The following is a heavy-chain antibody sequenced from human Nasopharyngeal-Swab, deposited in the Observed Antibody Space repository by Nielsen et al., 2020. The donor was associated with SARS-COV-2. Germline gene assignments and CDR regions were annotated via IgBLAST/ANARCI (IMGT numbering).Heavy chain of an antibody. Sequence: GGSLRLSCVDSGFRDYSMNWVRQAPGKGLEWVSSISSSSSDIYYADSVKGRFTISRDSAKNSLYLQMNSLRAEDTAVYYCARGGGSYFGAFDYWGQGTLVTVSS. CDR2: ISSSSSDI. CDR1: GFRDYS. J-gene: IGHJ4*02. D-gene: IGHD1-26*01. V-gene: IGHV3-21*01. CDR3: ARGGGSYFGAFDY.